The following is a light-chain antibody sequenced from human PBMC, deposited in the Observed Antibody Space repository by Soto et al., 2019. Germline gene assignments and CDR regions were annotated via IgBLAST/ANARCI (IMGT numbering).Light chain of an antibody. Sequence: QSVLTQPASVSGSPGQSITISCSGTSSDIGSYDHVAWYQQFPGKSPKLMIYAVSDRPSGVSDRFSGSKSGITASLTISGLQTEDEADYYCISYTNRQSYVFGTGTKVHRP. CDR2: AVS. CDR1: SSDIGSYDH. CDR3: ISYTNRQSYV. V-gene: IGLV2-14*01. J-gene: IGLJ1*01.